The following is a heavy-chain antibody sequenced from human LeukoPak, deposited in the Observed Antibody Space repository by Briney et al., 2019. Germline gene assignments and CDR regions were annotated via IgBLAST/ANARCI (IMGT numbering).Heavy chain of an antibody. CDR3: ARDSLAVAGTEFFDY. CDR2: ISYDGINT. CDR1: GFTFSNYA. V-gene: IGHV3-30-3*01. J-gene: IGHJ4*02. D-gene: IGHD6-19*01. Sequence: GGSLRLSCAASGFTFSNYAMHWVRQAPGKGLEWVAVISYDGINTFHADSVKGRITLSRDNSNNPLYLQMNSLRTEDTALYYCARDSLAVAGTEFFDYWGQGTLVTVSS.